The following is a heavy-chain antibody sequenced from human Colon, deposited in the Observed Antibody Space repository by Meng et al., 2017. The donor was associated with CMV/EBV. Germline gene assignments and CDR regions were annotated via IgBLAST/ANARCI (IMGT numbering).Heavy chain of an antibody. V-gene: IGHV3-11*01. CDR1: QFTFSDYY. CDR3: ARDRYYGMDV. Sequence: GESLKISCSASQFTFSDYYMTWVRQAPGKGLEWISYTTSSGTTTYYADSVKGRFTISRDNSKKSVYLQMNSLRADDTAVYYCARDRYYGMDVWGQGTTVTVSS. J-gene: IGHJ6*02. CDR2: TTSSGTTT.